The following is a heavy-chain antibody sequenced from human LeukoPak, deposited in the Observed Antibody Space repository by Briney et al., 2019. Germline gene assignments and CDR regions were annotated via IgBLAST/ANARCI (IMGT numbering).Heavy chain of an antibody. V-gene: IGHV3-64*01. CDR1: GFTFSSYA. CDR3: ARDYVSEGAIPHYYYYYMDV. D-gene: IGHD1-26*01. Sequence: GGSLRLSCAASGFTFSSYAMHWVRQAPGKGLEYVSAISSNGGSTYDANSVKGRFTISRDNSKNTLYLQMGSLRAEDMAVYYCARDYVSEGAIPHYYYYYMDVWGKGATVTVSS. CDR2: ISSNGGST. J-gene: IGHJ6*03.